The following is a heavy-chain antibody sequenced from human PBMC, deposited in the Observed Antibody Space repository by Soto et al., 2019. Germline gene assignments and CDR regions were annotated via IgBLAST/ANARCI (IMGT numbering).Heavy chain of an antibody. J-gene: IGHJ3*02. CDR2: VSGDGGDT. V-gene: IGHV3-30*19. Sequence: QVQLVQSGGGAVLPGNSLRLSCEASGFSFSWAGMHWLRQTPGKGLEWVAAVSGDGGDTLYADSVKGRFTISRDNSKNRLFLQMHSLGVEDAALYYCARGLNKAAGGAFDIWGQGTLVTVSS. CDR1: GFSFSWAG. CDR3: ARGLNKAAGGAFDI. D-gene: IGHD3-16*01.